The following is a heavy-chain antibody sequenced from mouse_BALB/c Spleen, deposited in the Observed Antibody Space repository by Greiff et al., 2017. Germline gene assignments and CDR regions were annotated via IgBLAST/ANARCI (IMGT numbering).Heavy chain of an antibody. CDR3: ARRGGGGYYFDY. CDR2: IYPGDGDT. Sequence: QVQLQQSGAELARPGASVKLSCKASGYTFTSYWMQWVKQRPGQGLEWIGAIYPGDGDTRYTQKFKGKATLTADKSSSTAYMQLSSLASEDSAVYYCARRGGGGYYFDYWGQGTTLTVSS. V-gene: IGHV1-87*01. CDR1: GYTFTSYW. J-gene: IGHJ2*01.